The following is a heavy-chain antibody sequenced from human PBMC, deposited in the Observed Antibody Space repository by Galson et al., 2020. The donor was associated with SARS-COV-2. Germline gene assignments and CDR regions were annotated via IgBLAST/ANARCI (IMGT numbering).Heavy chain of an antibody. V-gene: IGHV4-30-4*01. CDR2: IHYGGNT. CDR1: GGSISSGVRY. J-gene: IGHJ3*01. CDR3: ARVHGDYVVSTFDV. Sequence: SQTLSLTCTVSGGSISSGVRYWSWIRQPPGKGLEWIGYIHYGGNTYFNPSLKSRVSISMDTSKNQFSLKLNFVTAADTAVYYCARVHGDYVVSTFDVWGQGTMVTVSP. D-gene: IGHD4-17*01.